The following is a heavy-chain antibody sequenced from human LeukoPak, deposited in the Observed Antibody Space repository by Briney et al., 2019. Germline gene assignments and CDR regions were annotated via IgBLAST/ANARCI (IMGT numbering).Heavy chain of an antibody. Sequence: ASVKVSCKASGYIFADYYMHWVRQARGQGLEWMGWINPNNGGTNYAQKFQGRVTMTRDTSISTAYMELSRLRSDDTAMYYCAKDRSWVEMATINSFDYWGQGTLVTVSS. CDR1: GYIFADYY. CDR2: INPNNGGT. V-gene: IGHV1-2*02. D-gene: IGHD5-24*01. J-gene: IGHJ4*02. CDR3: AKDRSWVEMATINSFDY.